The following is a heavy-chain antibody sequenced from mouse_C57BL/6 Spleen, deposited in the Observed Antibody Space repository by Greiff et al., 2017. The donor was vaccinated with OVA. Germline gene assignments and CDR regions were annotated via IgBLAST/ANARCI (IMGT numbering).Heavy chain of an antibody. CDR3: AREGHYYGSSSDY. CDR2: IHPNSGST. J-gene: IGHJ2*01. CDR1: GYTFTSYW. Sequence: QVQLQQPGAELVKPGASVKLSCKASGYTFTSYWMHWVKQRPGQGLEWIGMIHPNSGSTNYNEKFKSKATLTVDKSSSTAYMQLSSLTSEDSAVYYCAREGHYYGSSSDYWGQGTTLTVSS. V-gene: IGHV1-64*01. D-gene: IGHD1-1*01.